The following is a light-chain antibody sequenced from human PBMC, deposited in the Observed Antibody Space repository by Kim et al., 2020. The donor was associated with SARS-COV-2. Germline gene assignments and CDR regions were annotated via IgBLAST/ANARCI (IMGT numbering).Light chain of an antibody. CDR3: QSYNSAPWT. Sequence: ASVGDRVTITCGARQDISNDLAWVTHKPGTAPKPLSYAQSAVHAEVPSRFSGSGSGTDFTLTISSLQPEEVATFYSQSYNSAPWTFGRGTKVDIK. V-gene: IGKV1-27*01. CDR1: QDISND. J-gene: IGKJ1*01. CDR2: AQS.